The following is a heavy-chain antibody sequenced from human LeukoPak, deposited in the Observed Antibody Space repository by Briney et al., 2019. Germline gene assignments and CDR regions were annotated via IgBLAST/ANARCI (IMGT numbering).Heavy chain of an antibody. CDR3: ARHKRYSYGQSYFDY. V-gene: IGHV4-34*01. D-gene: IGHD5-18*01. J-gene: IGHJ4*02. Sequence: SQTLSLTCAFYGGSFSVYYWSCMPQPPGKALEGIGGIYYNWSTYFNPSLKSRVTKSVDTFKNHISLKLSSLTASDTAVYYCARHKRYSYGQSYFDYWGKGTLVTVSS. CDR1: GGSFSVYY. CDR2: IYYNWST.